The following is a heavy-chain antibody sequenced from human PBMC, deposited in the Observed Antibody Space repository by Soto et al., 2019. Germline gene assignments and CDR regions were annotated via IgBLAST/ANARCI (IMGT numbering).Heavy chain of an antibody. D-gene: IGHD3-22*01. V-gene: IGHV4-59*01. J-gene: IGHJ5*02. Sequence: PSETLSLTCTVSGGSISSYYWSWIRQPPGKGLEWIGYIYYSGSTNYNPSLKSRVTISVDTSKNQFSLKLSSVTAADTAVYYCARAKAGSSGYYYVSWFDPWGQGTLVTVSS. CDR1: GGSISSYY. CDR2: IYYSGST. CDR3: ARAKAGSSGYYYVSWFDP.